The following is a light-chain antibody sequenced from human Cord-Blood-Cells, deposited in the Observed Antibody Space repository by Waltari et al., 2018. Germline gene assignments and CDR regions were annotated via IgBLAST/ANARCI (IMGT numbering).Light chain of an antibody. V-gene: IGKV3-11*01. CDR3: QERSNWPPWT. CDR2: DAS. CDR1: QSVSSY. J-gene: IGKJ1*01. Sequence: EIVLTQSPATLSLSPGERATLSCRASQSVSSYLAWYQQKPGQAPRLLIYDASNRATGRPGRVSGSGAGTGFTLTIRRLEAEDFAVYYCQERSNWPPWTFGQGTKVEIK.